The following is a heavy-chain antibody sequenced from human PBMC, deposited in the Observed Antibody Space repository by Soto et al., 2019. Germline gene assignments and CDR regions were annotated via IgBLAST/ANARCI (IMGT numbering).Heavy chain of an antibody. CDR1: GGSISSYY. Sequence: PSETLSLTCTVSGGSISSYYWSWIRQPPGKGLEWIGYIYYSGSTNYNPSLKSRVTISVDTSKNQFSLKLSSVTAADTAVYYCAREVEDYYDSSGYYYDYWGQGTLVTVSS. CDR2: IYYSGST. D-gene: IGHD3-22*01. J-gene: IGHJ4*02. CDR3: AREVEDYYDSSGYYYDY. V-gene: IGHV4-59*01.